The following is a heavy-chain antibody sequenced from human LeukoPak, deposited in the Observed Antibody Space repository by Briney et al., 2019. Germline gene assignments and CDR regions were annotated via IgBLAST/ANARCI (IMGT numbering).Heavy chain of an antibody. V-gene: IGHV4-4*02. Sequence: SETLSLTCAVSGGSISSSNWWSWVRQPPGKGLEWIGEIYHSGSTNYNPSLKSRVTISVDKSKNQFSLKLSSVTAADTAVYYCAFITTANNWFDPWGQGTLVTVSS. CDR3: AFITTANNWFDP. CDR1: GGSISSSNW. CDR2: IYHSGST. D-gene: IGHD3-22*01. J-gene: IGHJ5*02.